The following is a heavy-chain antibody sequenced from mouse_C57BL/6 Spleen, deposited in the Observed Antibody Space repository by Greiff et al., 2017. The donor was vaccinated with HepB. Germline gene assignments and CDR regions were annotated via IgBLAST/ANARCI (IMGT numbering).Heavy chain of an antibody. Sequence: VQLQQSGPVLVKPGASVKMSCKASGYTFTDYYMNWVKQSHGKSLEWIGVINPYNGGTSYNQKFKGKATLTVDKSSSTAYMELNSLTSEDSAVYYCARWGNYYGSRGDYWGQGTTLTVSS. D-gene: IGHD1-1*01. J-gene: IGHJ2*01. V-gene: IGHV1-19*01. CDR3: ARWGNYYGSRGDY. CDR2: INPYNGGT. CDR1: GYTFTDYY.